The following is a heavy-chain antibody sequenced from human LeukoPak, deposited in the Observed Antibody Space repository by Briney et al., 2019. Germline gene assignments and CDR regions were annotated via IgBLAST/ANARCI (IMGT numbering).Heavy chain of an antibody. J-gene: IGHJ4*02. Sequence: GASVKVSCKASGYTFTSYGISWVRQAPGQGLEWMGWISAYNGNTNYAQKLQGRFTMTTDTSTSTAYMELRSLRSDDTAVYYCARVQRNYYGSGSYLGAFDYWGQGTLVTVSS. CDR1: GYTFTSYG. D-gene: IGHD3-10*01. CDR3: ARVQRNYYGSGSYLGAFDY. V-gene: IGHV1-18*01. CDR2: ISAYNGNT.